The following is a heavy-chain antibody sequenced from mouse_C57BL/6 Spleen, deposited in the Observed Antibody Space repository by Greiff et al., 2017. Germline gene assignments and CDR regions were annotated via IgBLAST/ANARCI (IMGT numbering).Heavy chain of an antibody. CDR2: IDPSDSYT. CDR1: GYTFTSYW. Sequence: QVQLQQPGAELVKPGASVKLSCKASGYTFTSYWMQWVKQRPGQGLEWIGEIDPSDSYTNYNQKFKGKATLTVDTSSTTAYMQLSSLTSEDSASYYYARWDRAWFADWGQGTLVTVSA. V-gene: IGHV1-50*01. D-gene: IGHD4-1*01. CDR3: ARWDRAWFAD. J-gene: IGHJ3*01.